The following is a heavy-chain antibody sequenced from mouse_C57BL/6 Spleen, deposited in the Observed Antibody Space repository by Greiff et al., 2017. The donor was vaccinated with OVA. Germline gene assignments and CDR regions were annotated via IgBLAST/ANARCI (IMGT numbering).Heavy chain of an antibody. CDR3: ARGGMVTTGYFDV. CDR1: GYTFTSYW. D-gene: IGHD2-2*01. CDR2: IDPSDSYT. J-gene: IGHJ1*03. V-gene: IGHV1-69*01. Sequence: QVQLQQPGAELVMPGASVKLSCKASGYTFTSYWMHWVKQRPGQGLEWIGEIDPSDSYTTYNQKFKGKSTLTVDKSSSTAYMQLSSLTSEDSAVFYCARGGMVTTGYFDVWGTGTTVTVSS.